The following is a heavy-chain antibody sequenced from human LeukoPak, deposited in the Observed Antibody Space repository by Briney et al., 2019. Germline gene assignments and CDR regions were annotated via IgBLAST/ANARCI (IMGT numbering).Heavy chain of an antibody. V-gene: IGHV1-69*13. Sequence: SVKVSCKASGGTFSSYAISWVRQAPGQGLEWMGGIIPIFGTANYAQKFQGRVTITADESTSTAYMELSSLRSEDTAVYYCAREDSNPKYYYYYGLDVWGQGTTVTVSS. CDR1: GGTFSSYA. CDR3: AREDSNPKYYYYYGLDV. D-gene: IGHD4-11*01. J-gene: IGHJ6*02. CDR2: IIPIFGTA.